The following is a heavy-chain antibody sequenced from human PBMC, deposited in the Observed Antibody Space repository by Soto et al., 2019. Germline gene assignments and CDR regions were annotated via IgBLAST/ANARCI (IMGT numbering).Heavy chain of an antibody. Sequence: EVQLVESGGGLVKPGGSLRLSCAASGFTFSSYSMNWVRQAPGKGLEWVSSISSSSSYIYYADSVKGRFTISRDNDKNSLYLQMNSLRAEDTAVYYGASKLGQDDAFDSWGQGTMVTVSS. D-gene: IGHD3-16*01. CDR2: ISSSSSYI. CDR1: GFTFSSYS. J-gene: IGHJ3*02. V-gene: IGHV3-21*01. CDR3: ASKLGQDDAFDS.